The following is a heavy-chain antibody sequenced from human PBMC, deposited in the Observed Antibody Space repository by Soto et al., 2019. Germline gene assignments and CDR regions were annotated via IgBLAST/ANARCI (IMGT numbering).Heavy chain of an antibody. J-gene: IGHJ6*03. D-gene: IGHD6-13*01. CDR3: ARSGSSSWYEPVYYYYYMDV. Sequence: GASVKVSCKASGYTFTSYGISWVRQAPGQGLEWMGWISAYNGNTNYAQKLQGRVTMTTDTSTSTAYMELRSLRSDDTAVYYCARSGSSSWYEPVYYYYYMDVWGKGTTVTVSS. CDR2: ISAYNGNT. V-gene: IGHV1-18*01. CDR1: GYTFTSYG.